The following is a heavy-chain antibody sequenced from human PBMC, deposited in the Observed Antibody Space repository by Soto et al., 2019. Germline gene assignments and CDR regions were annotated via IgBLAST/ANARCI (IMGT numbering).Heavy chain of an antibody. Sequence: GGSLRLSCAASGFTFDDYAMHWVRQAPGKGLEWVSGISWNSGSIGYADSVKGRFTISRDNAKNSLYLQMNSLRAEDTALYYCAKESSGGNYYYYYYMDVWGKGTTVTVSS. J-gene: IGHJ6*03. CDR2: ISWNSGSI. D-gene: IGHD6-19*01. CDR3: AKESSGGNYYYYYYMDV. V-gene: IGHV3-9*01. CDR1: GFTFDDYA.